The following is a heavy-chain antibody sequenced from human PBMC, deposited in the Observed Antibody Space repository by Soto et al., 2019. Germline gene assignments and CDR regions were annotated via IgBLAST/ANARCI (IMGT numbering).Heavy chain of an antibody. Sequence: QVQLVQSGAEVKKPGASVKVSCKASGYTFTSYGISWVRQAPGQGLEWMGGIIPIFGTANYAQKFQGRVTITADESTSTAYMELSSLRSEDTAVYYCARDRVGDFDWFGAFDYWGQGTLVTVSS. D-gene: IGHD3-9*01. CDR2: IIPIFGTA. V-gene: IGHV1-69*13. J-gene: IGHJ4*02. CDR3: ARDRVGDFDWFGAFDY. CDR1: GYTFTSYG.